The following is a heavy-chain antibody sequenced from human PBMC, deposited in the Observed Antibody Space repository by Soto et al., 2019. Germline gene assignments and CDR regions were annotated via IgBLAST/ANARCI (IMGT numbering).Heavy chain of an antibody. Sequence: QVHLVQSGGEVKKPGASVKVSCKASGYTFDRHGITWVRQAPGLGLEWMGWISGYNGDINYEQKFQGRVTSSSDTLTCTVYLELKSLRFDDTAVYYCARVRIVGAREIDFWGQGTLVTVSS. V-gene: IGHV1-18*04. CDR2: ISGYNGDI. D-gene: IGHD1-26*01. CDR1: GYTFDRHG. CDR3: ARVRIVGAREIDF. J-gene: IGHJ4*02.